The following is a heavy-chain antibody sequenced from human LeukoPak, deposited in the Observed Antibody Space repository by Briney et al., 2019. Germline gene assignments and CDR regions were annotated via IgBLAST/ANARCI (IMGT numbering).Heavy chain of an antibody. CDR3: AKNQLWFGGKMDV. V-gene: IGHV7-4-1*02. CDR1: GYTFTTYA. J-gene: IGHJ6*04. CDR2: INTNTGNP. Sequence: ASVKVSCKASGYTFTTYAMNWVRQAPGQGLERMGWINTNTGNPTYAQGFTGRFVFSLDTSVSTAYLQISSLKAEDTAVYYCAKNQLWFGGKMDVWGKGTTVTVSS. D-gene: IGHD3-10*01.